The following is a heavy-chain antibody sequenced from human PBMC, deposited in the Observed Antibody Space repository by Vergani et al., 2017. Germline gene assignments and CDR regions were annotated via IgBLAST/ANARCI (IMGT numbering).Heavy chain of an antibody. D-gene: IGHD3-10*01. V-gene: IGHV4-61*02. J-gene: IGHJ5*02. CDR3: ARLASVRGVITQNWFDP. CDR1: GESIRSGSHY. Sequence: QVKLQESGPGLLKPSQTLSLTCTVSGESIRSGSHYWSWIRQPAGKGPEWIGHIHTGGSTDLNPSFKSRVSISVDTSKSQFSLKLNSVTVADTAVYYCARLASVRGVITQNWFDPWGQGTLVTVSS. CDR2: IHTGGST.